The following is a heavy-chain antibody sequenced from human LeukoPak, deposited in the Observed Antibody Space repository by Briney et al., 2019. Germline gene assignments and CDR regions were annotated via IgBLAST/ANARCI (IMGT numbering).Heavy chain of an antibody. Sequence: GGSLRLSCAASGFTFSNSGMSWVRQAPGKGLEWVSSISSSSSYIYYADSVKGRFTISRDNAKNSVYLQMNSLRAEDTAVYYCARVSGDDSGYYYYMDVWGKGTTVTVSS. CDR2: ISSSSSYI. CDR1: GFTFSNSG. D-gene: IGHD5-12*01. J-gene: IGHJ6*03. V-gene: IGHV3-21*01. CDR3: ARVSGDDSGYYYYMDV.